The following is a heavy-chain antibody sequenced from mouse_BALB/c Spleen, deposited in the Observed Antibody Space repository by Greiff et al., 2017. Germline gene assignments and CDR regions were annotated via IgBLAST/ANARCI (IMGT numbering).Heavy chain of an antibody. V-gene: IGHV14-3*02. J-gene: IGHJ4*01. CDR2: IDPANGNT. CDR3: ARGDYGSSYAMDY. Sequence: VHVKQSGAELVKPGASVKLSCTASGFNIKDTYMHWVKQRPEQGLEWIGRIDPANGNTKYDPKFQGKATITADTSSNTAYLQLSSLTSEDTAVYYCARGDYGSSYAMDYWGQGTSVTVSS. D-gene: IGHD1-1*01. CDR1: GFNIKDTY.